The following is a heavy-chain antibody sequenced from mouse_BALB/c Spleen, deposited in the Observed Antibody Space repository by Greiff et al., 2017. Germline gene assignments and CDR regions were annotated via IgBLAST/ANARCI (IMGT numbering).Heavy chain of an antibody. CDR2: IYWDDDK. Sequence: QVTLKVSGPVILQPSQTLSLTCSFSGFSLSTSGMGVSWIRQPSGKGLEWLAHIYWDDDKRNNPSLKSRLTISKDTSRNQVFLKITSVDTADTATYYCARRGGNDAMDYWGQGTSVTVSS. V-gene: IGHV8-12*01. CDR1: GFSLSTSGMG. CDR3: ARRGGNDAMDY. J-gene: IGHJ4*01. D-gene: IGHD2-1*01.